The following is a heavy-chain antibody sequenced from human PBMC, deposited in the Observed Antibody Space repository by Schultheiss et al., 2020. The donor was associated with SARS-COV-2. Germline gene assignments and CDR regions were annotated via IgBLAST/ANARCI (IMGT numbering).Heavy chain of an antibody. CDR2: ISYDGSNK. V-gene: IGHV3-30*18. CDR1: GFSFSNYG. J-gene: IGHJ2*01. CDR3: AKRGYDSSGYYSDWYFDL. Sequence: GGSLRLSCAASGFSFSNYGMHWVRQAPGKGLEWVSVISYDGSNKYYADSVKGRFTISRDNSKNTLYLQMNSLRAEDTAVYYCAKRGYDSSGYYSDWYFDLWGRGTLVTVSS. D-gene: IGHD3-22*01.